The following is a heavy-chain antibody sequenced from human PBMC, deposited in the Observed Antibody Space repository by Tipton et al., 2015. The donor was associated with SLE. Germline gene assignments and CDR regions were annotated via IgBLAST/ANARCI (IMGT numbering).Heavy chain of an antibody. J-gene: IGHJ6*03. CDR1: GFTFSDYY. CDR2: ISSSSSYT. V-gene: IGHV3-11*06. Sequence: SLRLSCAASGFTFSDYYMSWIRQAPGKGLEWVSYISSSSSYTNYADSVKGRFTISRDNAKNSLYLQMNSLRAEDTAVYYCARDGQWLEYYYYYYMDVWGKGTTVTVSS. CDR3: ARDGQWLEYYYYYYMDV. D-gene: IGHD6-19*01.